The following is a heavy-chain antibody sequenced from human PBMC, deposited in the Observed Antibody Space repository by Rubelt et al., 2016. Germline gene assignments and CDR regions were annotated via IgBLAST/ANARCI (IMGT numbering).Heavy chain of an antibody. CDR3: AREPLVVGAMFSGGYYFDY. CDR2: IYPGDSDT. D-gene: IGHD1-26*01. V-gene: IGHV5-51*01. J-gene: IGHJ4*02. Sequence: TSYWIGWVRQMPGKGLEWMGIIYPGDSDTRYSPSFQGQVTISADKSISTAYLQWSSLKASDTAMYYCAREPLVVGAMFSGGYYFDYWGQGTLVTVSS. CDR1: TSYW.